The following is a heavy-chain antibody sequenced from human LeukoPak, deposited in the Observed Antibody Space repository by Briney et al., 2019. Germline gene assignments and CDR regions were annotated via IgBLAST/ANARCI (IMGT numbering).Heavy chain of an antibody. CDR2: VNRDGSET. CDR3: ARSNGMDV. J-gene: IGHJ6*02. D-gene: IGHD2/OR15-2a*01. CDR1: GFTLSNHW. Sequence: GSLRLSCAASGFTLSNHWMTWVRQVPGRGPEWVANVNRDGSETYYLDSVKGRFTISKDNAKNSLYLQMNSLRAEDTALYHCARSNGMDVWGQGTTVIVSS. V-gene: IGHV3-7*03.